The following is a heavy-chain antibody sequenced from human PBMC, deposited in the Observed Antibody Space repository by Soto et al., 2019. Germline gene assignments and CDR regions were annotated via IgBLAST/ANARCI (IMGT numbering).Heavy chain of an antibody. CDR1: GGSFSGYY. Sequence: SSETLSRTCAVYGGSFSGYYWSWIRQPPGKGLEWIGEINHSGSTNYNPSLKSRATISVDTSKNQFSLKLSSVTAADTAVYYCARGDLVVVVAATPVYYYYGMDVWGQGTTVTVSS. D-gene: IGHD2-15*01. CDR2: INHSGST. J-gene: IGHJ6*02. CDR3: ARGDLVVVVAATPVYYYYGMDV. V-gene: IGHV4-34*01.